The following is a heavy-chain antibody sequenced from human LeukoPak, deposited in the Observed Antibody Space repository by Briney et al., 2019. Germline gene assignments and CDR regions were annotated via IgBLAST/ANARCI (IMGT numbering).Heavy chain of an antibody. J-gene: IGHJ4*02. CDR3: ARESYGSGSYYNALDY. CDR1: GFTVSSNY. V-gene: IGHV3-53*01. CDR2: IYSGGST. D-gene: IGHD3-10*01. Sequence: GGSLRLSCAASGFTVSSNYMSWVRQAPGKGLEWVSVIYSGGSTYYADSVKGRFTISRDNSKNTLYLQMNSLRAEDTAVYYCARESYGSGSYYNALDYWGQGTLVTVSS.